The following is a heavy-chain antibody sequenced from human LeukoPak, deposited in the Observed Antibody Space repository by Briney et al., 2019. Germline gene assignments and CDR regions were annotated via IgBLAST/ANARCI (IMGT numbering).Heavy chain of an antibody. CDR3: AREDDSSGYPDY. J-gene: IGHJ4*02. CDR1: GGSISSGGYY. D-gene: IGHD3-22*01. Sequence: PSQTLSLTCTVSGGSISSGGYYWRWIRQHPGKGLEWIGYIYYSGSTYYNPSLKSRVTISVDTSKNQFSLKLSSVTAADTAVYYCAREDDSSGYPDYWGQGTLVTVSS. CDR2: IYYSGST. V-gene: IGHV4-31*03.